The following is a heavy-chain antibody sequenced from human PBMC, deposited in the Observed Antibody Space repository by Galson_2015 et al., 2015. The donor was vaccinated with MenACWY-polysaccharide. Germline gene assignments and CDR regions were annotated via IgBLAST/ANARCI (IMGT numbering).Heavy chain of an antibody. J-gene: IGHJ3*02. CDR2: ISGGGSMI. CDR1: GFTFSTYE. CDR3: ARDRGSYDAYDI. V-gene: IGHV3-48*03. Sequence: SLRLSCAASGFTFSTYEMNWVRQSPEKGLQWIAYISGGGSMIHYADSVKGRFTISRDNAKDSLYLEMNSLTAEDTGLYYCARDRGSYDAYDIWGQGT. D-gene: IGHD5-18*01.